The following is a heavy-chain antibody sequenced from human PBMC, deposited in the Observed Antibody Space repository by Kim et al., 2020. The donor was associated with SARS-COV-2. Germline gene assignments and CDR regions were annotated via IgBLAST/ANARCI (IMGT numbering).Heavy chain of an antibody. J-gene: IGHJ4*02. V-gene: IGHV4-39*01. CDR3: GRRKGNGDQLDY. Sequence: TYYNPSLKSRVTISIDTAKNHFSLNLSSVTAADTAVYYCGRRKGNGDQLDYWGQGILVTVSS. CDR2: T. D-gene: IGHD4-17*01.